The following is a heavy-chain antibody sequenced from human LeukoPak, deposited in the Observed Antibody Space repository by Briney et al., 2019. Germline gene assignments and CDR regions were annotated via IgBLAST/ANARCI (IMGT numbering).Heavy chain of an antibody. CDR2: VKNDGSEK. V-gene: IGHV3-7*01. CDR3: RGGHYGDYA. J-gene: IGHJ5*02. D-gene: IGHD4-17*01. CDR1: GFTFSDYW. Sequence: GGSLRLSCAASGFTFSDYWMNWVRQAPGKGLEWVANVKNDGSEKYYVDSVKGRFTISRDNAKNTLFLQMSSLRVEDTAVYYCRGGHYGDYAWGQGALVTVSS.